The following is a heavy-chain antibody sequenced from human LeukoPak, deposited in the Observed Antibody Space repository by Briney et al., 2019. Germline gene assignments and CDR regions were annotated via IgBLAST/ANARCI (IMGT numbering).Heavy chain of an antibody. CDR2: IYYSGST. J-gene: IGHJ4*02. CDR3: ARVADRITIFGVIDY. D-gene: IGHD3-3*01. Sequence: SQTQSLTCTVSGGSISRGDYYWRSIRQPPGEGLVWIGYIYYSGSTYYNPSLKSRVTISVDTSKNQFSLKLSSVTAADTAVYYCARVADRITIFGVIDYWGQGTLVTVSS. CDR1: GGSISRGDYY. V-gene: IGHV4-30-4*08.